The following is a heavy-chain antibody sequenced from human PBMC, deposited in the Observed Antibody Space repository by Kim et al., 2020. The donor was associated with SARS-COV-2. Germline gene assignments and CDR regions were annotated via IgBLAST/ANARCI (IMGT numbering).Heavy chain of an antibody. J-gene: IGHJ6*02. D-gene: IGHD3-10*01. CDR1: GYTFTSYY. Sequence: ASVKVSCKASGYTFTSYYMHWVRQAPGQGLEWMGIINPSGGSTSYAQKFQGRVTMTRDTSTSTVYMELSSLRSGDTAVYYCARDETNYYGSGSYFGDYYYYGMDVWGQGTTVTVSS. CDR3: ARDETNYYGSGSYFGDYYYYGMDV. CDR2: INPSGGST. V-gene: IGHV1-46*01.